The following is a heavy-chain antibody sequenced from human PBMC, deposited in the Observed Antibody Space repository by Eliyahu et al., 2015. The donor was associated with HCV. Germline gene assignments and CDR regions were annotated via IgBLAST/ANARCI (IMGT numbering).Heavy chain of an antibody. CDR3: AKYYCGGDCYDAFDI. CDR2: ISYDGSNK. J-gene: IGHJ3*02. V-gene: IGHV3-30*18. Sequence: HWVRQAPGKGLEWVAVISYDGSNKYYADSVKGRFTISRDNSKNTLYLQMNSLRAEDTAVYYCAKYYCGGDCYDAFDIWGQGTMVTVSS. D-gene: IGHD2-21*01.